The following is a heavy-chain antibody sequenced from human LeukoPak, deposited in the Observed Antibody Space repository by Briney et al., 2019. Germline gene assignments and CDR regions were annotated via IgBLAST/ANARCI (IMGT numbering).Heavy chain of an antibody. CDR3: ARDGRLLWFKKGFDY. CDR1: GGSISGYY. D-gene: IGHD3-10*01. Sequence: SETLSLTCTVSGGSISGYYWTWIRQPPGKGLEWIGYMYYNGNTNYNPSLKSRVTISVDPSKNQFSLKLTSVTTADTAVYYCARDGRLLWFKKGFDYWGQGTLVTVSS. CDR2: MYYNGNT. V-gene: IGHV4-59*12. J-gene: IGHJ4*02.